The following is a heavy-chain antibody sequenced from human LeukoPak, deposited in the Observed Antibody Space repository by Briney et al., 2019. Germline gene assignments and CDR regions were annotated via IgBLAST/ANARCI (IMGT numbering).Heavy chain of an antibody. CDR3: GRVGRAEYQLLVPTQYYYYMGV. CDR1: GGSISSSSYY. J-gene: IGHJ6*03. V-gene: IGHV4-39*01. Sequence: SETLSLTCTVSGGSISSSSYYWGWIRQSPGKGLEWIGNIYFSGSTYYNPSLKSRITISIDTSNNQFPLRLSSVTAADTAVYFCGRVGRAEYQLLVPTQYYYYMGVWGKGTTITVSS. CDR2: IYFSGST. D-gene: IGHD2-2*01.